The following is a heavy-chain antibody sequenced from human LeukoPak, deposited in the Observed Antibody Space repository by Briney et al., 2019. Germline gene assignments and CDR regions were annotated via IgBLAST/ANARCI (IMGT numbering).Heavy chain of an antibody. CDR1: GFTFSSYA. V-gene: IGHV3-23*01. D-gene: IGHD4-17*01. Sequence: PGGSLRLSCAASGFTFSSYAMSWVRQAPGKGLEWVSTVSGNGGSTYYTDSVKGRFTISRDNSKNTLYLHMNSLRAEDTAVYYCVKDLISGDYGDYGLSFDYWGQGTLVTVSS. CDR3: VKDLISGDYGDYGLSFDY. J-gene: IGHJ4*02. CDR2: VSGNGGST.